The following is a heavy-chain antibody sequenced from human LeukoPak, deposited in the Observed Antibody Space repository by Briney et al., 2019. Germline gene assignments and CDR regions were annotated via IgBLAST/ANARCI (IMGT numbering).Heavy chain of an antibody. D-gene: IGHD3-9*01. J-gene: IGHJ3*02. CDR3: AKGRWGLTINNFDI. CDR2: INWNGGST. CDR1: GFIFDDYG. V-gene: IGHV3-20*04. Sequence: PGGSLRLSCAASGFIFDDYGMSWVRQAPGKGLEWVSGINWNGGSTGYADSVKGRFTISRDSSKNTLYLQMNSLRGEDTAVYYCAKGRWGLTINNFDIWGQGTMVTVSS.